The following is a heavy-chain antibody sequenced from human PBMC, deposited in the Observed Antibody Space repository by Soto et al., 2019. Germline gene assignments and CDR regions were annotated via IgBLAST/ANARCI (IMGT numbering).Heavy chain of an antibody. CDR3: ARDIASALIFGVVMNGTDTTG. V-gene: IGHV1-69*08. CDR2: IIPILGIA. J-gene: IGHJ4*02. CDR1: GGTFSSYT. D-gene: IGHD3-3*01. Sequence: QVQLVQSGAEVKKPGSSVKVSCKASGGTFSSYTISWVRQAPGQGLEWMGRIIPILGIANYAQKFQGRVTITADKSTSTAYMELSRLRSEDTAVYYCARDIASALIFGVVMNGTDTTGWGQGTLVTVSS.